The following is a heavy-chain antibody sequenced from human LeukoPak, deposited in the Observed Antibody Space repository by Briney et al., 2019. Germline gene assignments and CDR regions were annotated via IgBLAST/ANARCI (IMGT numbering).Heavy chain of an antibody. CDR1: VGSISSSSYY. J-gene: IGHJ4*02. V-gene: IGHV4-39*07. Sequence: LETLSLTCTVSVGSISSSSYYWGWVRQPPGKGLEWIGSIYYSGSTYYNPSLKSRVTISVDTSKNQFSLKLSSVTAADTAVYYCARDQGELGIDYWGQGTLVTVSS. CDR2: IYYSGST. CDR3: ARDQGELGIDY. D-gene: IGHD7-27*01.